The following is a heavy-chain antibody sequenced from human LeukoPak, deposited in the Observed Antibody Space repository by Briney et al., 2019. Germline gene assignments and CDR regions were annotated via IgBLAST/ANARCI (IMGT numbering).Heavy chain of an antibody. Sequence: GRSLRLSCAASGFTFDDYAMHWVRQAPGKGLEWVSGISWNSGSIGYADSVKGRFTISRDNAKNSLYLQMNSLRAEDTALYYCAKDFSPESSGWYSGGSNEVIFGYWGQGTLVTVSS. J-gene: IGHJ4*02. V-gene: IGHV3-9*01. CDR3: AKDFSPESSGWYSGGSNEVIFGY. D-gene: IGHD6-19*01. CDR1: GFTFDDYA. CDR2: ISWNSGSI.